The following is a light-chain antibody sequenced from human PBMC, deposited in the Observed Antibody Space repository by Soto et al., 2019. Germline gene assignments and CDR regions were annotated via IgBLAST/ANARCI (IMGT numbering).Light chain of an antibody. CDR3: CSYAGSRGLV. CDR2: QVS. J-gene: IGLJ2*01. Sequence: QSVLTQPASVSGSPGQSITISCTGTSSDIGGYYYVSWYQHHPGKAPKLMIYQVSNRPSGVSNRFSGSKSGNTASLTISGLQAEDEADYYCCSYAGSRGLVFGGGTKVTVL. V-gene: IGLV2-14*01. CDR1: SSDIGGYYY.